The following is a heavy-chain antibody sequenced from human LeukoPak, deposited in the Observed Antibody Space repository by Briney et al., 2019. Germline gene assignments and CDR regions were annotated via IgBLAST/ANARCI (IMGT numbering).Heavy chain of an antibody. CDR3: ARPIPNRTTFSGWFDP. D-gene: IGHD2/OR15-2a*01. V-gene: IGHV4-34*01. CDR1: GGSFSFSGYY. CDR2: INHSGTT. Sequence: SETLSLTCGVYGGSFSFSGYYWSWIRQTPGKGLEWIGEINHSGTTNYHPSLKSRVTISVDTSKNEFSLELSSVTAADTAVYYCARPIPNRTTFSGWFDPWGQGTLVTVSS. J-gene: IGHJ5*02.